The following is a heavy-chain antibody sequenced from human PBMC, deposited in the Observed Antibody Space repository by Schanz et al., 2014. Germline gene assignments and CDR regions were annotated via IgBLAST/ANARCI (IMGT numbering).Heavy chain of an antibody. CDR3: AKDTGYCHGGACYCFEY. Sequence: EVQLVESGGGLVQPGGSLRLSCAASGITFSGYSMNWVRQAPGKGLEWVSYISGSSSTKYYADSVKGRFTISRDNAKNSLYLQMNSLTVEDTAVYFCAKDTGYCHGGACYCFEYWGLGILVTVSS. J-gene: IGHJ4*02. D-gene: IGHD2-8*02. CDR2: ISGSSSTK. V-gene: IGHV3-48*04. CDR1: GITFSGYS.